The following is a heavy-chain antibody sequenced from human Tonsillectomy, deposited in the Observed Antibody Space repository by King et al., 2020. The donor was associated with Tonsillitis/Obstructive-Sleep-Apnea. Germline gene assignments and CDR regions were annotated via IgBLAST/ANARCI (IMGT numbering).Heavy chain of an antibody. CDR2: ISWDGGST. V-gene: IGHV3-43*01. Sequence: DVQLVESGGVVVQPGGSLRLSCAASGFTFDDYTMHWVRQAPGKGLEWVSLISWDGGSTYYADSVKGRFTISRDNSKNSLYLQMNSLRTEDTALYYCAKAVTVAGTDRAFDIWGQGTMVTVSS. D-gene: IGHD6-19*01. J-gene: IGHJ3*02. CDR3: AKAVTVAGTDRAFDI. CDR1: GFTFDDYT.